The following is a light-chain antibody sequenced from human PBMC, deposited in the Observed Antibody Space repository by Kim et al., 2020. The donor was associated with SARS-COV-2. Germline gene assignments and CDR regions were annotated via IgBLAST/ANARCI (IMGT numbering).Light chain of an antibody. Sequence: LSPGERATLSCRASQSVSSSYLAWYQQKPGQAPRLLIYGASNRATGIPDRFSGSGSGTDFTLTISRLEPEDFAVYYCQQYGSPITFGQGTRLEIK. V-gene: IGKV3-20*01. CDR3: QQYGSPIT. J-gene: IGKJ5*01. CDR1: QSVSSSY. CDR2: GAS.